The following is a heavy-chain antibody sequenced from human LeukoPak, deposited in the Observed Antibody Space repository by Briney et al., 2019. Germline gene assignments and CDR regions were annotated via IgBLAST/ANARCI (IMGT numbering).Heavy chain of an antibody. J-gene: IGHJ4*02. CDR1: GFPFSSYS. D-gene: IGHD3-3*01. Sequence: PGGSLRLSCAASGFPFSSYSMNWVRQAPGKGLEWVSSISSSSSYIYYADSVKGRFTISRDNAKNSLYLQMNSLRAEDTAVYYCARVLPIRFLDGWGPFDYWGQGTLVTVSS. CDR2: ISSSSSYI. CDR3: ARVLPIRFLDGWGPFDY. V-gene: IGHV3-21*01.